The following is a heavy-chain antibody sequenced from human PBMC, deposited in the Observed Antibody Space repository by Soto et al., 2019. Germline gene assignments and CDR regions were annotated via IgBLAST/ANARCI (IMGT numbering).Heavy chain of an antibody. CDR1: GFTFSSYA. CDR3: AKTLRYFDWLLVSDAFDI. D-gene: IGHD3-9*01. J-gene: IGHJ3*02. Sequence: EVQLLESGGGLVQPGGSLRLSCAASGFTFSSYAMSWVRQAPGKGLEWVSAISGSGGSTYYADSVKGRFTISRDNSKHTLYLQMNSLRAEDTAVYYCAKTLRYFDWLLVSDAFDIWGQGTMVTVSS. CDR2: ISGSGGST. V-gene: IGHV3-23*01.